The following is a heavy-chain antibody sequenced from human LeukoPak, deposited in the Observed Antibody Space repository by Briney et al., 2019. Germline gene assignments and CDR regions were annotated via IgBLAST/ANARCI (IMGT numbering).Heavy chain of an antibody. CDR1: GYTFTGYY. J-gene: IGHJ2*01. CDR2: INPNSGGT. CDR3: ARSSWARYYGGERATYFDL. V-gene: IGHV1-2*02. Sequence: GASVKVSCKASGYTFTGYYMHWVRQAPGQGLEWMGWINPNSGGTNYAQKFQGRVTMTRDTSISTAYMELSRLRSDDTAVYYCARSSWARYYGGERATYFDLWGRGTLVTVSS. D-gene: IGHD4-23*01.